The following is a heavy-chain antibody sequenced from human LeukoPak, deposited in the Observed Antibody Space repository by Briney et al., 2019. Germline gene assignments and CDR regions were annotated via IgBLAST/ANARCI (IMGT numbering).Heavy chain of an antibody. J-gene: IGHJ4*02. D-gene: IGHD4-17*01. CDR2: INAGNGNT. Sequence: ASVKVSCKASGYTFTSYAMHWVRQAPGQRLEWMGWINAGNGNTKYSQKFQGRVTITRDTSASTAYMELGSLRSEDTAVYYCARVGNRYGDYGPKSPSRGFDYWGQGTLVTVSS. V-gene: IGHV1-3*01. CDR3: ARVGNRYGDYGPKSPSRGFDY. CDR1: GYTFTSYA.